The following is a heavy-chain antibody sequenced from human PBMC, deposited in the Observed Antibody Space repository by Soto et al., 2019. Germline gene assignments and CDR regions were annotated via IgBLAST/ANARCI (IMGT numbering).Heavy chain of an antibody. V-gene: IGHV4-34*01. Sequence: SETLSRTCGVQGGVFSGFFWSWIRQPPGKGLEWIGEIHHSGRTHYTPSLKSRVTMSADTPNKQFSLTLTSVTAADTAVYYCARSRPRCDGHNCYHHFDTWGQGALVTVSS. J-gene: IGHJ5*02. CDR3: ARSRPRCDGHNCYHHFDT. CDR1: GGVFSGFF. CDR2: IHHSGRT. D-gene: IGHD3-16*02.